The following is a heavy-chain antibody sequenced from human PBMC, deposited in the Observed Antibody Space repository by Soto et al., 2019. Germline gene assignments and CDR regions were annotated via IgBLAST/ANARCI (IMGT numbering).Heavy chain of an antibody. J-gene: IGHJ6*03. D-gene: IGHD3-10*01. V-gene: IGHV3-74*01. CDR3: ARGAGGYYYMDV. CDR2: IKGDVSST. Sequence: EVQLVESGGDSVQPGGSLRLSCVASGFTFISYWMHWVRQAPGKGPVWVSRIKGDVSSTNYADSVKGRFTISRDNAKSTLYLQMNSLRAEDTAVYYCARGAGGYYYMDVWGKGTTVTVSS. CDR1: GFTFISYW.